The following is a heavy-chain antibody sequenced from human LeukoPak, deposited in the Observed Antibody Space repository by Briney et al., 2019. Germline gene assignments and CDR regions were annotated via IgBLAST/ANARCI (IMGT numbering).Heavy chain of an antibody. CDR1: GYTFTGYY. CDR3: AVTARRNAFDI. V-gene: IGHV1-2*02. J-gene: IGHJ3*02. D-gene: IGHD2-21*02. Sequence: ASVKVSCKASGYTFTGYYMHWVRQAPGQGLEWMGWINPNSGGTNYAQKFQGRVTMTRDMSTSTVYMELSSLRSEDTAVYYCAVTARRNAFDIWGQGTVVTVSS. CDR2: INPNSGGT.